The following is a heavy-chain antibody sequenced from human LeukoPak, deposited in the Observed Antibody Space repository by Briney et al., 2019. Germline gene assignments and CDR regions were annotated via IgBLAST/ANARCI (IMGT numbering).Heavy chain of an antibody. CDR3: ARAQGIAVAGTFDY. CDR1: GYTFNGYY. CDR2: INPNSGGT. D-gene: IGHD6-19*01. J-gene: IGHJ4*02. Sequence: ASVKVSCKASGYTFNGYYMHWVRQAPGQGLEWMGWINPNSGGTNYAQKFQGRVTMTRDTSISTAYMELSRLRSDDTAVYYCARAQGIAVAGTFDYWGQGTLVTVSS. V-gene: IGHV1-2*02.